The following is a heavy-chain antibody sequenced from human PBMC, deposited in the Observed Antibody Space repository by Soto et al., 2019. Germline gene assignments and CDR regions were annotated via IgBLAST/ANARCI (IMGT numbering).Heavy chain of an antibody. Sequence: QVTLKESGPVLVKPTETPTLTCTVSEFSLRNARMGVSWIRQPPGKALEWLAHILSSDEKSYNTSLKGRLTLSQDTSKSQVVLTMTNMDPVDTATYFCARMLAVNYYYYYVDVWGEGTTVTVSS. CDR1: EFSLRNARMG. V-gene: IGHV2-26*01. D-gene: IGHD3-22*01. J-gene: IGHJ6*03. CDR3: ARMLAVNYYYYYVDV. CDR2: ILSSDEK.